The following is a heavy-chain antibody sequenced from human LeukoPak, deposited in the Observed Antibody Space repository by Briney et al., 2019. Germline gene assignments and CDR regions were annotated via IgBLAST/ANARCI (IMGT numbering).Heavy chain of an antibody. D-gene: IGHD1-26*01. Sequence: GGSLRLSCAASGFTFSSYGMHWVRQDPGKGLEWVAVISYDGSNKHYADSVKGRFTISRDNSKNTLYLQMNSLRAEDTAVYYCAKGGGSTRSFDYWGQGTLVTVSS. J-gene: IGHJ4*02. V-gene: IGHV3-30*18. CDR2: ISYDGSNK. CDR1: GFTFSSYG. CDR3: AKGGGSTRSFDY.